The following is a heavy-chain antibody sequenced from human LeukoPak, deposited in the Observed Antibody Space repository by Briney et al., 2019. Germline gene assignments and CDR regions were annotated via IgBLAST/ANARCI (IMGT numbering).Heavy chain of an antibody. J-gene: IGHJ4*02. V-gene: IGHV3-23*01. D-gene: IGHD1-1*01. CDR1: GFPFSGYA. CDR2: ISATGGST. Sequence: GGSLRLSFAASGFPFSGYAMNWVRQAPGKGLEWVSDISATGGSTNYADSVRGRFTMSRDNSKNTLYLQMNSLRAEDTAVYHCAKVASSSRAGRGGYYDYWGRGTLVIVSS. CDR3: AKVASSSRAGRGGYYDY.